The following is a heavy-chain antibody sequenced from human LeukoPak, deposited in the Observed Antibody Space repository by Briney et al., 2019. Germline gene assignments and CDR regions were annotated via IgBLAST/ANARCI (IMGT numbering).Heavy chain of an antibody. Sequence: SETLSLTCAVYGGSFSGYYWSWIRQPPGKGLEWIGGINHSGSTNYNPSLKSRVTISVDTSKNQFSLKLSSVTAADTAVYYCARGARYYGSGSHDYWGQGTLVTVSS. V-gene: IGHV4-34*01. J-gene: IGHJ4*02. CDR2: INHSGST. CDR1: GGSFSGYY. D-gene: IGHD3-10*01. CDR3: ARGARYYGSGSHDY.